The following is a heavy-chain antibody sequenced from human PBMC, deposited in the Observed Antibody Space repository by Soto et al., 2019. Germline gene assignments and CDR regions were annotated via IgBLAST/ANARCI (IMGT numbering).Heavy chain of an antibody. CDR2: IYYSGST. CDR3: ARRDGSGPDGHCFDP. D-gene: IGHD3-10*01. J-gene: IGHJ5*02. Sequence: SETLSLTCTVSGGSISSYYWSWFRQPPGKGLEWIGYIYYSGSTNYNPSLKSRVTISVDTSKNQFSLKLSSVTAADTVVYYCARRDGSGPDGHCFDPWGQGTLVTVSS. V-gene: IGHV4-59*08. CDR1: GGSISSYY.